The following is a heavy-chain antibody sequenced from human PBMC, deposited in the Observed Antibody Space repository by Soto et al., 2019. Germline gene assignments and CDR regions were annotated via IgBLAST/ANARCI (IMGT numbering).Heavy chain of an antibody. CDR3: LRVVEGASRHTHFDS. J-gene: IGHJ4*02. D-gene: IGHD2-2*01. CDR2: AYYSGSA. Sequence: AETLSLTCDVSGGSIDNSHSFWGWIRQPPGKELEFVGSAYYSGSAYYNPSIESRATVSVDTSKSQLSLRVGPGTAAATAFYYCLRVVEGASRHTHFDSWGQGILVTVSS. V-gene: IGHV4-39*07. CDR1: GGSIDNSHSF.